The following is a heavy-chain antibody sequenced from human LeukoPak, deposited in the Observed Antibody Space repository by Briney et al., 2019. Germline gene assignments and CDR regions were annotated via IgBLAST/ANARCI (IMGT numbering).Heavy chain of an antibody. CDR3: ARERVYYYYYMDV. J-gene: IGHJ6*03. V-gene: IGHV4-34*01. CDR2: INHSGSA. Sequence: SETLSLTCAVYGGSFSGYYWSWIRQPPGKGLEWIGDINHSGSASYNPSLKSRLTISVDTSKNQFSLKLSSVTAADTAVYYCARERVYYYYYMDVWGKGTTVTVSS. CDR1: GGSFSGYY.